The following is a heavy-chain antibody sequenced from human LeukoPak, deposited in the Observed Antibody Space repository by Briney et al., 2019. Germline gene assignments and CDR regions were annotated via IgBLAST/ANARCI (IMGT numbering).Heavy chain of an antibody. V-gene: IGHV3-21*01. Sequence: KSGGSLRLSCATSGFTFKNYAMNWVRQAPGKGLEWVSSISGDSSDIYYADSVMRRSTTSRDNAKNSVYLQINSLRAEDTAIYYCARRGYSDSSGYDYWGQGTLVTVSS. CDR2: ISGDSSDI. CDR3: ARRGYSDSSGYDY. CDR1: GFTFKNYA. J-gene: IGHJ4*02. D-gene: IGHD3-22*01.